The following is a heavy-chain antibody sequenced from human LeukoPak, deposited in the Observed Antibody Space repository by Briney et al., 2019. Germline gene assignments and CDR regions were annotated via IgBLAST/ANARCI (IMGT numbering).Heavy chain of an antibody. CDR2: IGTAGDT. D-gene: IGHD1-7*01. CDR1: GFTFSSYD. CDR3: TTRTTTTIY. Sequence: HSGGSLRLSCAASGFTFSSYDMHWVRQATRKGLEWVSAIGTAGDTYYPGSVKGRFTISRDDSKNALYLQMNSLKTEDTALYYCTTRTTTTIYWGQGTLVTVSS. V-gene: IGHV3-13*01. J-gene: IGHJ4*02.